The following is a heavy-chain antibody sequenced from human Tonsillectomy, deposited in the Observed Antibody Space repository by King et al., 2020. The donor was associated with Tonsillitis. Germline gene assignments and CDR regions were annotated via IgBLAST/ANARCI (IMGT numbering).Heavy chain of an antibody. CDR1: GLTFSSYA. CDR3: AKEINVAAGNEAFDI. Sequence: VQLVESGGGLVQPGGSLRLSCAASGLTFSSYAMSWVRQAPGKGLEWVSVIYSGGRSTYYADSVKGRFTISRDDSKNTLYLQMNSLRAEDTALYYCAKEINVAAGNEAFDIWGQGTMVTVSS. D-gene: IGHD6-13*01. J-gene: IGHJ3*02. V-gene: IGHV3-23*03. CDR2: IYSGGRST.